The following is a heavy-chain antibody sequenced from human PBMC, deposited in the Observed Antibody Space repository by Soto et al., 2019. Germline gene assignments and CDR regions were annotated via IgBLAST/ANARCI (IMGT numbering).Heavy chain of an antibody. Sequence: GGSLRLSCAASGFTFSIYAMSLVRQSPGEGLEWVSSVSLSGDNTYHADSVKGRFTIYRDNSTNTLYLQMNSLRVEDTAVYYCAKDFGHYDILIADPTSGFWRQGILVPVSS. D-gene: IGHD3-9*01. CDR1: GFTFSIYA. CDR2: VSLSGDNT. J-gene: IGHJ4*02. V-gene: IGHV3-23*01. CDR3: AKDFGHYDILIADPTSGF.